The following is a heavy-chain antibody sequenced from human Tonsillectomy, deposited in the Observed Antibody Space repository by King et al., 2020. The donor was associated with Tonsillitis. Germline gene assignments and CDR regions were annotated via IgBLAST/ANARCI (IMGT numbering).Heavy chain of an antibody. CDR3: ATAEGTYGPIFDY. J-gene: IGHJ4*02. Sequence: VQLVESGGGVVQSGRSLRLSCAASGFTFTSRFMHWGRQTPGRGLQWVAGITYDGKNEYYADSVKGRFIISRDIFRNTVYLQMNSLRPDDTAVYYCATAEGTYGPIFDYWGQGTLVAVSS. CDR2: ITYDGKNE. CDR1: GFTFTSRF. V-gene: IGHV3-30*01. D-gene: IGHD3-10*01.